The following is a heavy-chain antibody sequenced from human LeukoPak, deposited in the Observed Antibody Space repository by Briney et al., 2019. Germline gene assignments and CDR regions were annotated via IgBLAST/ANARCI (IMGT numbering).Heavy chain of an antibody. CDR1: GYSITSSSW. D-gene: IGHD3-3*01. J-gene: IGHJ5*02. Sequence: SETLSLTCAVSGYSITSSSWWGWIRQPPGKGLEWIGYIYHSGTTYYNPSLQSRVTMSVDTSKNQFSLKLSSVTAADTAVYYCARARAERTIFGVVKGNWFDPWGQGTLVTVSS. CDR2: IYHSGTT. CDR3: ARARAERTIFGVVKGNWFDP. V-gene: IGHV4-28*03.